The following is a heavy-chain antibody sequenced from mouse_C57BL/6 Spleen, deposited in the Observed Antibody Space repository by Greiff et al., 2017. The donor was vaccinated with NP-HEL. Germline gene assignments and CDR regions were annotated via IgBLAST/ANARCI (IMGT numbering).Heavy chain of an antibody. Sequence: EVQGVESGGGLVKPGGSLKLSCAASGFTFSSYAMSWVRQTPEKRLEWVATISDGGSYTYYPDNVKGRFTISRDHAKNNLYLKMSHLQSEDTAMSYGARAPIIPVVAFDYWGHGPTLTVSS. D-gene: IGHD1-1*01. V-gene: IGHV5-4*01. CDR2: ISDGGSYT. J-gene: IGHJ2*01. CDR1: GFTFSSYA. CDR3: ARAPIIPVVAFDY.